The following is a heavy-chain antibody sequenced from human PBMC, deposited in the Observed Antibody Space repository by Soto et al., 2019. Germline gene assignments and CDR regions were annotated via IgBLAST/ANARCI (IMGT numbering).Heavy chain of an antibody. CDR1: GYTFTSYS. D-gene: IGHD2-15*01. J-gene: IGHJ5*02. CDR2: ISANNGNT. V-gene: IGHV1-18*01. Sequence: QVQLVQSGAEVKKPGASVKVSCKASGYTFTSYSISWVRQAPGQGLEWMGWISANNGNTKYAQNFQGRVTMTTDTSTSTAYMELRSLRSDDTAVYYCARAYSPGLFDPWGQGTLVTVSS. CDR3: ARAYSPGLFDP.